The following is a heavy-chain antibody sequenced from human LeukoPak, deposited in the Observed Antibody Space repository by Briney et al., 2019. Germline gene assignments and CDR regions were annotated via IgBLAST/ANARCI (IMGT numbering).Heavy chain of an antibody. Sequence: QPGGSLRLSCAASGFTFSSCAMSWVRQAPGKGLEWVSTISGSGYNTYYADSVKGRFTISRDNSRNTMYLQMSSLRAEDTAVYYCVKDRGWLLDYWGQGTLLTVSS. CDR3: VKDRGWLLDY. V-gene: IGHV3-23*01. J-gene: IGHJ4*02. CDR2: ISGSGYNT. D-gene: IGHD5-24*01. CDR1: GFTFSSCA.